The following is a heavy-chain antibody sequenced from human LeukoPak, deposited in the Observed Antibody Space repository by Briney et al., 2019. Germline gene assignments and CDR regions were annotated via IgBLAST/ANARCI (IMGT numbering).Heavy chain of an antibody. V-gene: IGHV4-38-2*01. Sequence: SETLSLTCAVSGYSFSNGYYWGWIRQPPGKGLEWIGSIYHSGSTYYNPSLKSRVTISVDTSNNQSSLKLSSVTAADTAVYYCARGRSFCSGGSCYSHWFDPWGQGTLVTVSS. CDR2: IYHSGST. CDR3: ARGRSFCSGGSCYSHWFDP. D-gene: IGHD2-15*01. J-gene: IGHJ5*02. CDR1: GYSFSNGYY.